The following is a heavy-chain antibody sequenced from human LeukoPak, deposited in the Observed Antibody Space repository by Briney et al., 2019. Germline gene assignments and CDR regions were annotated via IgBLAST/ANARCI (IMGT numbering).Heavy chain of an antibody. D-gene: IGHD3-3*01. CDR1: GFTFSSYG. V-gene: IGHV3-30*02. Sequence: GGSLRLSSAASGFTFSSYGMHWVRQAPGKGLEWVAFIRYDGSNKYYADSVKGRFTISRDNSKNTLYLQMNSLRAEDTAVYYCAKGAIFGVALDYWGQGTLVTVSS. J-gene: IGHJ4*02. CDR3: AKGAIFGVALDY. CDR2: IRYDGSNK.